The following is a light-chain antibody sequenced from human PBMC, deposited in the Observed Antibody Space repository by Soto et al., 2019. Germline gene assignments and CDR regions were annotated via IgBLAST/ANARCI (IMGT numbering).Light chain of an antibody. J-gene: IGKJ1*01. Sequence: EIVLTQSPGTLSLSPGERATLSFRASQSVSSSYLAWYQQKPGQAPRLLIYGASSRATGIPDRFSGSGSGTDFTLTISRLEPEDFAVYYCQQYGDSPTWTFGQGTKVDI. V-gene: IGKV3-20*01. CDR1: QSVSSSY. CDR3: QQYGDSPTWT. CDR2: GAS.